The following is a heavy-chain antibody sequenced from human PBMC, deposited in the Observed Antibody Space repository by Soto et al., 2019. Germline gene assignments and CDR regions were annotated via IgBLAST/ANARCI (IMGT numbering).Heavy chain of an antibody. CDR2: INHSGST. D-gene: IGHD3-9*01. CDR3: ARAGYYDILTGTFDY. Sequence: SETLSLTCAVYGGSFSGYYWSWIRQPPGKGLEWIGEINHSGSTNYNPSLKSRVTISVDTSKNQFSLKLSSVNAADTAVYYCARAGYYDILTGTFDYWGQGTLVTVSS. J-gene: IGHJ4*02. CDR1: GGSFSGYY. V-gene: IGHV4-34*01.